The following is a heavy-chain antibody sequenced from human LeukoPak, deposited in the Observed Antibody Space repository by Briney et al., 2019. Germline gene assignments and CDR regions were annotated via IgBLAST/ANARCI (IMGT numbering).Heavy chain of an antibody. CDR2: IRGDGVTT. CDR3: AKDDAWGRYQD. J-gene: IGHJ1*01. Sequence: PSETLSLTCTVSGGSISSSSYYWGWIRQPPGKGLEWVSGIRGDGVTTYYADSVKGRFTISRDNSKNTLYLQMSSLGAEDTAVYFCAKDDAWGRYQDWGQGTLVTVSS. CDR1: GGSISSSSYY. D-gene: IGHD3-16*01. V-gene: IGHV3-23*01.